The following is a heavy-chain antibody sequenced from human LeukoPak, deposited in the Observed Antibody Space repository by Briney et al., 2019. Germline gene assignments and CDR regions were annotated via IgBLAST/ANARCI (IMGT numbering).Heavy chain of an antibody. J-gene: IGHJ4*02. CDR2: IYYSGST. Sequence: SETLSLTCTVSGGSISSSSYYWGWIRQPPGKGLEWIGSIYYSGSTYYNPSLKSRVTISVDTSKNQFSLKLSSVTAADTAVYYCARAGNQQPWALYYFDYWGQGTLVTVSS. V-gene: IGHV4-39*01. CDR1: GGSISSSSYY. D-gene: IGHD6-13*01. CDR3: ARAGNQQPWALYYFDY.